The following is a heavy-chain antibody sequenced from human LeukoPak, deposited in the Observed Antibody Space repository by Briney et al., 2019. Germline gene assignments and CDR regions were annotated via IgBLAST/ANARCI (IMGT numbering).Heavy chain of an antibody. D-gene: IGHD2-2*01. V-gene: IGHV4-34*01. CDR1: GGSFSGYY. CDR2: INHSGST. J-gene: IGHJ4*02. CDR3: ATICSSTSCYRDY. Sequence: SETLSLTCAVYGGSFSGYYWSWTRQPPGKGLEWIGEINHSGSTNYNPSLKSRVTISVDTSKNQFSLKLSSVTAADTAVYYCATICSSTSCYRDYWGQGTLVTVSS.